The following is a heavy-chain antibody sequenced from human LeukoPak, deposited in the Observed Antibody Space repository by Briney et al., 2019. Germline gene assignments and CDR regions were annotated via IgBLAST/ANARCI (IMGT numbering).Heavy chain of an antibody. V-gene: IGHV1-69*13. CDR2: IIPIFGTA. D-gene: IGHD1-14*01. Sequence: SVKVSCKASGGTFSSYAISWVRQAPGQGLEWMGGIIPIFGTANYAQKFQGRVTITADESTSTAYTELSSLRSEDTAVYYCARGDLVNHLNYYYYGMDVWGQGTTVTVSS. CDR1: GGTFSSYA. CDR3: ARGDLVNHLNYYYYGMDV. J-gene: IGHJ6*02.